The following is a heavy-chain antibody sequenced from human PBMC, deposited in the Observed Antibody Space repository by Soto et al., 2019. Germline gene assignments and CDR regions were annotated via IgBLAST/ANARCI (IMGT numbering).Heavy chain of an antibody. J-gene: IGHJ4*02. CDR3: ARDRSGYSSIDY. CDR2: IYYSGST. Sequence: KASETLSLTCTVSGGSISSGGYYWSWIRQHPGKGLEWIGYIYYSGSTYYNPSLKSRVTISVDTSKNQFSLKLSSVTAADTAVYYCARDRSGYSSIDYWGQGTLVTVSS. V-gene: IGHV4-31*03. D-gene: IGHD3-3*01. CDR1: GGSISSGGYY.